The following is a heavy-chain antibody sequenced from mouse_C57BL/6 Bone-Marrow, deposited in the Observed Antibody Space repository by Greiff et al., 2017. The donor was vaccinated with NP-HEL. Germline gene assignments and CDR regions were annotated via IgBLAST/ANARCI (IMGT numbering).Heavy chain of an antibody. D-gene: IGHD2-3*01. J-gene: IGHJ2*01. V-gene: IGHV3-6*01. CDR2: ISYDGSN. CDR3: ARDGGGYYFFFDY. CDR1: GYSITSGYY. Sequence: EVKLQQSGPGLVKPSQSLSLTCSVTGYSITSGYYWNWIRQFPGNKLEWMGYISYDGSNNYNPSLKNRISITRDTSKNQFFLKLNSVTTEDTATYYCARDGGGYYFFFDYWGQGTTLTVSS.